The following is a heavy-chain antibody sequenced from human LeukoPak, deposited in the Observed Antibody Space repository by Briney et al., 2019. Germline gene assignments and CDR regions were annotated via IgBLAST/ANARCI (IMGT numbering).Heavy chain of an antibody. CDR3: AREAMYSYGNNFDY. Sequence: SETLSLTCTVSGGSVSSGSYYWSWIRQPPGKGLEWIGYIYYSGSTNYNPSLKSRVTISVDTSKDQFSLKLSSVTAADTAVYHCAREAMYSYGNNFDYWGQGTLVTVSS. CDR1: GGSVSSGSYY. D-gene: IGHD5-18*01. CDR2: IYYSGST. V-gene: IGHV4-61*01. J-gene: IGHJ4*02.